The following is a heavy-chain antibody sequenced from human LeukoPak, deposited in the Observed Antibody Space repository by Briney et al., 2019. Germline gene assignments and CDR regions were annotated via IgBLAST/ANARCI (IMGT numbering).Heavy chain of an antibody. D-gene: IGHD3-3*01. CDR1: GFTFSDYY. V-gene: IGHV3-11*01. J-gene: IGHJ3*02. CDR3: ARDSFWSGHHDAFDI. Sequence: PGGSLRLSCAASGFTFSDYYMSWIRQAPGKGLGWVSYISSSGSTIYYADSVKGRFTISRDNAKNSLYLQMNSLRAEDTAVYYCARDSFWSGHHDAFDIWGQGTMVTVSS. CDR2: ISSSGSTI.